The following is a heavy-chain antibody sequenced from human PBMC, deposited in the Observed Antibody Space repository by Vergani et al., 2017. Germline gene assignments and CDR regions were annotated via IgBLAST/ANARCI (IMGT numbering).Heavy chain of an antibody. J-gene: IGHJ5*02. CDR1: GFTLNQYG. D-gene: IGHD1-14*01. V-gene: IGHV3-33*01. CDR2: TRYDGNNK. Sequence: QVQLVESGGGVVQPGRSLRLSCAASGFTLNQYGMHWVRPAPGKGLEWVAVTRYDGNNKKYADSVKGRFTISRDNSKSTMYLQMNSLRDEDTGVYYCARDLRLLYNRFDPWGQGTLVTVSS. CDR3: ARDLRLLYNRFDP.